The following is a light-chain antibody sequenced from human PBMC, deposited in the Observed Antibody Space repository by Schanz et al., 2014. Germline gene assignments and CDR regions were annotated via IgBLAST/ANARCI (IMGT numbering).Light chain of an antibody. CDR3: SSFGGSNNPPWV. V-gene: IGLV2-14*03. Sequence: QSALTQPASVSGSPGQSITISCTGTSSDVGGYDYVSWYQQHPGKAPKLMIYDVNNRPSGVSHRFSGSKSGTTASLTISDLQAEDEADYYCSSFGGSNNPPWVFGGGTKLTVL. CDR1: SSDVGGYDY. J-gene: IGLJ3*02. CDR2: DVN.